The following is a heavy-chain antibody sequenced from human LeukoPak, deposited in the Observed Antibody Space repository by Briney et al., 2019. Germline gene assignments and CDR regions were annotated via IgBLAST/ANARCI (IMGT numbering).Heavy chain of an antibody. CDR1: GFTFSSYA. V-gene: IGHV3-23*01. CDR2: ISGSGGST. Sequence: PGGSLRLSCAASGFTFSSYAMSWVRQAPGKGLEWVSAISGSGGSTYYADSVKGRFTISRDNAKNSLYLQMNSLRAEDTAVYYCARDRYSYGQTHYWGQGTLVTVSS. J-gene: IGHJ4*02. CDR3: ARDRYSYGQTHY. D-gene: IGHD5-18*01.